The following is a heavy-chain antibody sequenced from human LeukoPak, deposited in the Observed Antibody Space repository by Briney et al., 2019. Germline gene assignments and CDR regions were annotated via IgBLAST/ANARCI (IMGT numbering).Heavy chain of an antibody. D-gene: IGHD3-22*01. J-gene: IGHJ4*02. CDR3: AKGKDYDSSYYFDY. CDR2: ISSSGSTI. CDR1: GFTFSSYE. Sequence: PGGSLRLSCAASGFTFSSYEMNWVRQAPGKGLEWVSYISSSGSTIYYADSVKGRFTISRDNAKNSLYLQMNSLRAEDMALYYCAKGKDYDSSYYFDYWGQGTLVTVSS. V-gene: IGHV3-48*03.